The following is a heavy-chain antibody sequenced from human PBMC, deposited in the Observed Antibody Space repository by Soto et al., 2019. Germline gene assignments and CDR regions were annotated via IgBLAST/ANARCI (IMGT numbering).Heavy chain of an antibody. D-gene: IGHD4-4*01. CDR1: GGSISSYY. CDR3: ARGAYSNYEHDYYSYYGMDV. Sequence: QVQLQESGPGLVKSSVTLSLTCTVSGGSISSYYWSWIRQPPGKGLEWIGYIYYSGSTNYTPSLKSRVTISVDTSKNHISQKLSSVTAADTAVYYCARGAYSNYEHDYYSYYGMDVWGQGTTVTVSS. J-gene: IGHJ6*02. CDR2: IYYSGST. V-gene: IGHV4-59*01.